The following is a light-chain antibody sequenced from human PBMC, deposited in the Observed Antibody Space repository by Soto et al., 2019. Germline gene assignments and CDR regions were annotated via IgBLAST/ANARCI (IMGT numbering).Light chain of an antibody. CDR2: GAS. CDR1: QNVSTW. Sequence: DIQITQSPSSVSASVGDRVTVTCRASQNVSTWLTWYQQTPGKAPNLLIYGASTLQRGVPSRFSGSGSGTEFTLTISSLQPEDFAIYFCQQGRRFPSPFGPGTRVDFK. V-gene: IGKV1-12*02. CDR3: QQGRRFPSP. J-gene: IGKJ3*01.